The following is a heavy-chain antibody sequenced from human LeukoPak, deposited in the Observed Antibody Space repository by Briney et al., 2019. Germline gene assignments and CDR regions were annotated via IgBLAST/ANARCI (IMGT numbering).Heavy chain of an antibody. D-gene: IGHD3-10*01. Sequence: SETLSLTCTVSGYSISSGYYWAWIRQPPGQGLEWIGSLYHSGSTSYNPSLTSPATTEVDTSNIQFSLKLSSVTAADTAVYYCASAVPGGYYGSGSYKYWGQGTLVTVSS. V-gene: IGHV4-38-2*02. J-gene: IGHJ4*02. CDR3: ASAVPGGYYGSGSYKY. CDR2: LYHSGST. CDR1: GYSISSGYY.